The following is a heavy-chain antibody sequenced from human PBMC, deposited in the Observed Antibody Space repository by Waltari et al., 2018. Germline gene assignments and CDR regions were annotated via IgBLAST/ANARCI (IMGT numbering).Heavy chain of an antibody. J-gene: IGHJ4*02. Sequence: EVQLVESGGGLVQPGGSLKLSCAASGCTSSGFAIHWFPQASGKGLGWVGRIGSKGNGYSTAYAASVKCRVTISRDESKNTAYLQMNSLKTEDTAVYYCTRLESVSANDYWGQGTLVTVSS. CDR1: GCTSSGFA. CDR2: IGSKGNGYST. CDR3: TRLESVSANDY. V-gene: IGHV3-73*02. D-gene: IGHD3-10*01.